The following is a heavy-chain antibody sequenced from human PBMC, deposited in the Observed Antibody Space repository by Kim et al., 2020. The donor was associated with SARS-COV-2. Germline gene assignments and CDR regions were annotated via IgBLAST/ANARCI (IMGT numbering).Heavy chain of an antibody. V-gene: IGHV4-4*02. D-gene: IGHD1-26*01. CDR3: ERSMGKWEPIYDL. Sequence: SHPSLKSRVSISLAKSKNKFSLNLSSVTAADTAIYYCERSMGKWEPIYDLWGQGTLVTVSS. J-gene: IGHJ4*02.